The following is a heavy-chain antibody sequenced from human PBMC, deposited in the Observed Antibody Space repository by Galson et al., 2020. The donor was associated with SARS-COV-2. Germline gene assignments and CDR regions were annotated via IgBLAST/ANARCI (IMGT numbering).Heavy chain of an antibody. CDR3: ARSLAYCGGDCYSTFDY. Sequence: SETLSLTCTVSGGSISSSSYYWGWIRQPPGKGLEWIGSIYYSGRTYYNPSLKSRVTISVDTSKNQFSLKLSSVTAADTAVYYCARSLAYCGGDCYSTFDYWGQGTLVTVSS. V-gene: IGHV4-39*01. D-gene: IGHD2-21*02. CDR1: GGSISSSSYY. J-gene: IGHJ4*02. CDR2: IYYSGRT.